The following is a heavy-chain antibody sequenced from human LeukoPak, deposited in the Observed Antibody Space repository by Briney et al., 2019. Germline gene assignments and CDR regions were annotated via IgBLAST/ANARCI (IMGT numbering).Heavy chain of an antibody. CDR2: ISAYNGNT. V-gene: IGHV1-18*01. CDR3: ARGYSSGWIYYYYYYMDV. Sequence: GASVKVSCKASGHTFTNYGITWVRQAPGQGLEWMGWISAYNGNTNYAQKFQGRVTMTRDTSISTAYMELSRLRSDDTAVYYCARGYSSGWIYYYYYYMDVWGKGATVTVSS. CDR1: GHTFTNYG. D-gene: IGHD6-19*01. J-gene: IGHJ6*03.